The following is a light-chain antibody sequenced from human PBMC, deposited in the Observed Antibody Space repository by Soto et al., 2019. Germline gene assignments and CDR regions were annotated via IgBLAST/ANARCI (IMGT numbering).Light chain of an antibody. CDR2: KAS. CDR3: QHYNSYSEA. Sequence: DIKMTQSPSTLSVSVGDRLTITCRASQTISSGLAWYQQKPGKAPKLLIYKASTLKSGVPSRFSGSGSGTEFTLTISSLQPDDFATYYCQHYNSYSEAFGQGTKVDI. V-gene: IGKV1-5*03. CDR1: QTISSG. J-gene: IGKJ1*01.